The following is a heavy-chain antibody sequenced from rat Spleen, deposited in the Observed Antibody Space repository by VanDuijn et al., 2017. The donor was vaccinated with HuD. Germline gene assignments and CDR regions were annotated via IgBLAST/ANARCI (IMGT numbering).Heavy chain of an antibody. V-gene: IGHV2-13*01. CDR1: GLSLTSNS. CDR2: LWGDGNS. CDR3: TSPFRWFAY. J-gene: IGHJ3*01. Sequence: QEQLKESGPGLVQPSQTLSLTCTVSGLSLTSNSVSWIRQPPGKGLEWMGVLWGDGNSNYNSALKSRLSISRDTSKSQVFLKMNSLQTEDTAIYFCTSPFRWFAYWGQGTLVTVSS.